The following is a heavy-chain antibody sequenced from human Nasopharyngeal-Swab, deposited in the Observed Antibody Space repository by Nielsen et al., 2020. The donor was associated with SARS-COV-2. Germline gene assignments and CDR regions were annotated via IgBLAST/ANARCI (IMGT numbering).Heavy chain of an antibody. J-gene: IGHJ5*02. CDR3: ARDLWSSSSWYALELTRGIDP. Sequence: WVRQAPGQRLEWMGWINAGNGNTKYSQKFQGRVTITRDTSASTAYMELSSLRSEDTAVYYCARDLWSSSSWYALELTRGIDPWRQGTLVTVSS. V-gene: IGHV1-3*01. CDR2: INAGNGNT. D-gene: IGHD6-13*01.